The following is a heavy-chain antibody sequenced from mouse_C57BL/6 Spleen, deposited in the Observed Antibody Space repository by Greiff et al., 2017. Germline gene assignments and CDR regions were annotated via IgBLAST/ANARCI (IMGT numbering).Heavy chain of an antibody. Sequence: EVQLQESGAELVRPGASVKLSCTASGFNIKDDYMHWVKQRPEQGLEWIGWIDPENGDTEYASKFKGKATITADTSSNTAYLQLSSLTSEDTAVYYCTTSAAYYNNFWYFDVWGTGTTVTVSS. CDR1: GFNIKDDY. J-gene: IGHJ1*03. V-gene: IGHV14-4*01. D-gene: IGHD2-5*01. CDR2: IDPENGDT. CDR3: TTSAAYYNNFWYFDV.